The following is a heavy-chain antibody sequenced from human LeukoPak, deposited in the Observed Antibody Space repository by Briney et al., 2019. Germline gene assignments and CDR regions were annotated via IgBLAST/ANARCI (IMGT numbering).Heavy chain of an antibody. CDR3: AVSSSWYWGRFGDAFDI. CDR2: LYPGDCDT. V-gene: IGHV5-51*01. Sequence: PGESLKISGKGSGYSFTSYWIGWVGQMPGKGLDWMGILYPGDCDTRYRASFQGQVTISADKSISTACLQWSKLKASYTAMYYCAVSSSWYWGRFGDAFDIWGQGTMVTVSS. J-gene: IGHJ3*02. CDR1: GYSFTSYW. D-gene: IGHD6-13*01.